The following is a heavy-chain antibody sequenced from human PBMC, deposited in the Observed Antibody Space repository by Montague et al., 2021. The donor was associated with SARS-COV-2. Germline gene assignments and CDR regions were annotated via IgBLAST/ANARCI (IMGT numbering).Heavy chain of an antibody. D-gene: IGHD3-10*01. CDR1: GGSITYSSYY. CDR3: ARAPFYYGSGSHYNNWFDF. J-gene: IGHJ5*01. V-gene: IGHV4-39*07. Sequence: SETLSLTCTMSGGSITYSSYYWGWIRLPPGKGLEWIGSIYYSGTAYYNASLKSRVTLSLDMSKNQLSLRLKSTTAADTAVYFCARAPFYYGSGSHYNNWFDFWGQGTVVTVSS. CDR2: IYYSGTA.